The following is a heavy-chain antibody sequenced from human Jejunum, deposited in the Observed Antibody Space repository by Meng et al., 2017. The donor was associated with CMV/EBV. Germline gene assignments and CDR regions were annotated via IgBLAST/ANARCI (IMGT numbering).Heavy chain of an antibody. CDR3: ARGRQSCNSISCHYNWFDP. Sequence: EVQLVESVGGLVNPVGSLRLSCTASGLTFDSYSMNWVRQAPGKGLEWVSSISRSSNQMYYADSVKGRFTISRDNGKDSLYLQMNSLRAEDTAVYYCARGRQSCNSISCHYNWFDPWGQGTPVTVAS. V-gene: IGHV3-21*01. CDR2: ISRSSNQM. J-gene: IGHJ5*02. CDR1: GLTFDSYS. D-gene: IGHD2-2*01.